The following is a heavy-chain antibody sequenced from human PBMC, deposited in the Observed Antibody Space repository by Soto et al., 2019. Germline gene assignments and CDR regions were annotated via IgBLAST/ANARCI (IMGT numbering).Heavy chain of an antibody. J-gene: IGHJ6*02. CDR3: ARVKFKWELGTVRGYYYYGMDV. CDR1: GDSVSSNSAA. Sequence: SQTLSLTFAISGDSVSSNSAAWNWIRQSPSRGLEWLGRTYYRSKWYNDYAVSVKSRITINPDTSKNQFSLQLNSVTPEDTAVYYCARVKFKWELGTVRGYYYYGMDVWGQGTTVTVSS. CDR2: TYYRSKWYN. V-gene: IGHV6-1*01. D-gene: IGHD1-26*01.